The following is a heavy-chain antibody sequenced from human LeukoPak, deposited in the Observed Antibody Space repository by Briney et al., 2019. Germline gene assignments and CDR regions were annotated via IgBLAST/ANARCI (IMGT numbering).Heavy chain of an antibody. CDR3: AKPPWTGTPAFDI. Sequence: GRSLRLSCAASGFTFSSYGMHWVRQAPGKGLEWVAVISYDGSNKYYADSVKGRFTISRDNSKNTPYLQMNSLRAEDTAVYYCAKPPWTGTPAFDIWGQGTMVTVSS. V-gene: IGHV3-30*18. J-gene: IGHJ3*02. CDR2: ISYDGSNK. D-gene: IGHD1-1*01. CDR1: GFTFSSYG.